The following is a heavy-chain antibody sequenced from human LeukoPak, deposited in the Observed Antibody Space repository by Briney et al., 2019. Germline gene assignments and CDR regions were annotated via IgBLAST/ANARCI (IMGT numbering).Heavy chain of an antibody. J-gene: IGHJ4*02. CDR1: GFAFSGFA. CDR3: ARGRGGDYVPSRFDY. CDR2: ISGSGGKT. Sequence: PGGSLRLSCSASGFAFSGFAMGWVRQAPGKGLERVASISGSGGKTYYADSVEGRFTISRDNSKNTLYLQMNSQRAEDTALYYCARGRGGDYVPSRFDYWGQGTLVTVSS. V-gene: IGHV3-23*01. D-gene: IGHD4-17*01.